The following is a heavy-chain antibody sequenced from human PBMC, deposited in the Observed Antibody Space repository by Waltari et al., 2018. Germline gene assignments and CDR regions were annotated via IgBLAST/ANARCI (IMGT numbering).Heavy chain of an antibody. CDR2: IWYDGSNK. V-gene: IGHV3-33*01. CDR1: GFTFSSYG. CDR3: ARDFTPYYYDSSGYYPLGY. Sequence: QVQLVESGGGVVQPGRSLRLSCAASGFTFSSYGMHWVRQAPGKGLEWVAVIWYDGSNKYYADSVKGRFTISRDNSKNTLYLQMNSLRAEDTAVYYCARDFTPYYYDSSGYYPLGYWGQGTLVTVSS. J-gene: IGHJ4*02. D-gene: IGHD3-22*01.